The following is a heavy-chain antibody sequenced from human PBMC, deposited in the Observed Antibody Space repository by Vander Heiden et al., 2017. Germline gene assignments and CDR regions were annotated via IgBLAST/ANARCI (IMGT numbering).Heavy chain of an antibody. CDR2: IRSKAFPGTT. J-gene: IGHJ4*02. Sequence: EVQLVESGGGLVKPGRSLRLSCSASEFTLGDYAMSWFRQAPGKGLEWVGFIRSKAFPGTTEYAASVKGRFTISRDNSKSIAYLQMNSLRTEDTAVYYCSRDDITGGSGVRYWGQGTLVTVSS. D-gene: IGHD1-20*01. V-gene: IGHV3-49*05. CDR1: EFTLGDYA. CDR3: SRDDITGGSGVRY.